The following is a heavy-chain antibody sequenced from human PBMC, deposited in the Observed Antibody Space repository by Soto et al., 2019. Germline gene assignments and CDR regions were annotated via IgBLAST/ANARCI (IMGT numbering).Heavy chain of an antibody. D-gene: IGHD3-22*01. CDR2: IYYSGST. J-gene: IGHJ4*02. CDR1: GGSISSGGYY. Sequence: SETLSLTCTVSGGSISSGGYYWSWIRQHPGKGLEWIGYIYYSGSTYYNPSLNSRVTISVEKSKNRFSLKLSSVTAADTAVYYCASLSAGYYYDSSGYYFDYWGQGTLVTVSS. CDR3: ASLSAGYYYDSSGYYFDY. V-gene: IGHV4-31*03.